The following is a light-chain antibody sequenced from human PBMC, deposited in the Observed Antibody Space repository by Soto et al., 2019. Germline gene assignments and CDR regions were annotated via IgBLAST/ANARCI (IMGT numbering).Light chain of an antibody. CDR1: RPVVRQY. CDR3: QQHGRSPT. V-gene: IGKV3-20*01. CDR2: DAV. J-gene: IGKJ3*01. Sequence: EIVLTQSPDALSLSPGERVSLSCRASRPVVRQYIAWYHQKPGQAPRLLIHDAVSRAKGMPDRFSGRDSASDTYFTLFSNRLEPDDCVIFYCQQHGRSPTFGPGTKVEVK.